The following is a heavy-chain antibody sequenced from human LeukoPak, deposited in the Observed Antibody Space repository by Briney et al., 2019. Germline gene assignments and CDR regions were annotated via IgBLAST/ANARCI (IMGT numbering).Heavy chain of an antibody. Sequence: GGSLRLSCAASGFTFSSYAMSWVRQAPGKGLEWVSAISGSGGSTYYADSVKGRFTISRDNSKNTLYLQMNSLKAEDTAVYYCARGNCSSTSCWAGANYFDYWGQGTLATVSS. D-gene: IGHD2-2*01. CDR3: ARGNCSSTSCWAGANYFDY. V-gene: IGHV3-23*01. J-gene: IGHJ4*02. CDR1: GFTFSSYA. CDR2: ISGSGGST.